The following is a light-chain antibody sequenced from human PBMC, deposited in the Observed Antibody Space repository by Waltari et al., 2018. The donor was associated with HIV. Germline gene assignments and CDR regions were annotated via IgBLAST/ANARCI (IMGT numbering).Light chain of an antibody. CDR3: QSYDSSLSGSTV. J-gene: IGLJ3*02. Sequence: QSVLTQPPSVSGAPGQRVTISCTGSSSNIGAGYDVPWYQQLPGTAPKLLIYGNSNRPSGVPDRFSGSKSGTSASLAITGLQAEDEADYYCQSYDSSLSGSTVFGGGTKLTVL. V-gene: IGLV1-40*01. CDR2: GNS. CDR1: SSNIGAGYD.